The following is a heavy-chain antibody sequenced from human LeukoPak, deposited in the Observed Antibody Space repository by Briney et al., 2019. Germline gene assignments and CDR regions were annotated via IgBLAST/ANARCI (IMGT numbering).Heavy chain of an antibody. J-gene: IGHJ5*02. D-gene: IGHD2-15*01. Sequence: GGSLRLSCAASGFTFSSYAMHWVRQAPGKGLEWVAVISYDGSNKYYADSVKGRFTISRDNSKNTLYLQMNSLRAEDTAVYYCARGYIVVVVAAKLPHNWFDPWGQGTLVTVSS. V-gene: IGHV3-30-3*01. CDR3: ARGYIVVVVAAKLPHNWFDP. CDR2: ISYDGSNK. CDR1: GFTFSSYA.